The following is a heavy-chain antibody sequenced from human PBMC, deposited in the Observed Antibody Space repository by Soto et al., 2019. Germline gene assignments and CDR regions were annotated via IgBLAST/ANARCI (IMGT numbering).Heavy chain of an antibody. J-gene: IGHJ3*02. V-gene: IGHV1-18*01. D-gene: IGHD2-21*02. CDR3: ARDHIVVVTAIQRYDAFDI. CDR1: GYTFTSYG. CDR2: ISAYNGNT. Sequence: ASVKVSCKASGYTFTSYGISWVRQAPGQGLEWMGWISAYNGNTNYAQKLQGRVTMTTDTSTSTAYMELRSLRSDDTAVYYCARDHIVVVTAIQRYDAFDIWGQGTMVTVSS.